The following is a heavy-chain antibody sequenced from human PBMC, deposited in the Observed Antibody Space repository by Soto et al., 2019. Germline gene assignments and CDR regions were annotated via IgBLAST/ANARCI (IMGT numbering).Heavy chain of an antibody. Sequence: EVQLLESGGGLVQPGGSLRLSCAASGFTFRSYAMSWARQAPGKGLEWVSGISDRGDNTYYADSVKGRFTISRDNSKNTLDLQMNSLRAEETAIYYCPQDRLWFGRTTEYSWGQGVLVTVSS. CDR1: GFTFRSYA. V-gene: IGHV3-23*01. CDR3: PQDRLWFGRTTEYS. D-gene: IGHD3-10*01. CDR2: ISDRGDNT. J-gene: IGHJ4*02.